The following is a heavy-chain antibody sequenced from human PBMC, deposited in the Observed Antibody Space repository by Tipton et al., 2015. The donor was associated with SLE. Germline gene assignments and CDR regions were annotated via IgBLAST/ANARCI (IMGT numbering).Heavy chain of an antibody. J-gene: IGHJ5*02. CDR3: ARPVIVPPWNWVDP. V-gene: IGHV4-34*01. Sequence: GLVKPSETLSLTCAVHGGSISGHYWSWIRQAPGRGLEWIGEINDSGGTNYSPSLTSRVTISVDTSKNQISLRLNSVTAADTAVYYCARPVIVPPWNWVDPWGQGTLVIVSS. CDR1: GGSISGHY. D-gene: IGHD3-22*01. CDR2: INDSGGT.